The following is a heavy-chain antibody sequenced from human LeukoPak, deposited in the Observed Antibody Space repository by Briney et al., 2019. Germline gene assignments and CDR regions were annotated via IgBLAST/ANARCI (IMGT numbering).Heavy chain of an antibody. J-gene: IGHJ5*02. CDR1: GFTFRSYT. V-gene: IGHV3-23*01. CDR2: MSGTGTST. D-gene: IGHD3-22*01. Sequence: GGSLRLSCAASGFTFRSYTMSWVRQAPGKGLEWVSGMSGTGTSTSYANSVKGRFTISRNNFNNTLFLQMDSLRAEDTAVYYCARAAVVYDSSGYYHRRLNWFDPWGQGTLVTVSS. CDR3: ARAAVVYDSSGYYHRRLNWFDP.